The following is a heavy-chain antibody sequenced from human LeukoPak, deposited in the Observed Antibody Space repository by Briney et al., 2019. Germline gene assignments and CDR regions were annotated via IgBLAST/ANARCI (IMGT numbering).Heavy chain of an antibody. V-gene: IGHV3-30*04. CDR1: GFTFSSYA. D-gene: IGHD3-10*01. J-gene: IGHJ5*01. CDR2: ISYDGSNK. CDR3: ARDSYYGSGSYFDY. Sequence: GGSLRLSCAASGFTFSSYAMHWVRQAPGKGLEWVAVISYDGSNKYYADSVKGRFTIPRDNSKNTLYLQMSSLRAEDTAVYYCARDSYYGSGSYFDYWGQEPWSPSPQ.